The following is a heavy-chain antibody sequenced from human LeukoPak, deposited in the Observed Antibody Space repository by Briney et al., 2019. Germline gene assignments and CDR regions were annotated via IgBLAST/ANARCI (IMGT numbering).Heavy chain of an antibody. CDR1: VDSISGYY. CDR2: VYYSENT. V-gene: IGHV4-59*08. J-gene: IGHJ4*02. D-gene: IGHD1-20*01. Sequence: SETLSLTCSVSVDSISGYYWSWIRQPPGKELEWIGYVYYSENTKYNPSLESRVTISLDTSKNQFSLRLNSVTTADTAVYFCTRRVAITGTPKAYFDYWGQGILVTVSS. CDR3: TRRVAITGTPKAYFDY.